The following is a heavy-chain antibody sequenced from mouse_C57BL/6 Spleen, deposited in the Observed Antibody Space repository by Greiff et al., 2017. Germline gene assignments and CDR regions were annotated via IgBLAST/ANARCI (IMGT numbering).Heavy chain of an antibody. Sequence: VQLQQSGAELVMPGASVKLSCKASGYTFTSYWMHWVKQRPGQGLEWIGEIDPSDSYTNYNQKFKGKSTLTVDKSSSTAYMQLSSLTSEDSAVYYCARFTTAYFDYWGQGTTLTVSS. CDR1: GYTFTSYW. V-gene: IGHV1-69*01. D-gene: IGHD1-2*01. CDR2: IDPSDSYT. J-gene: IGHJ2*01. CDR3: ARFTTAYFDY.